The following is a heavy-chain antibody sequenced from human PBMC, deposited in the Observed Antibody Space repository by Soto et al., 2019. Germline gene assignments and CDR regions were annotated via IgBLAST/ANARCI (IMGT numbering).Heavy chain of an antibody. J-gene: IGHJ3*02. CDR1: GSFSGYH. Sequence: QVQLQQWGAGLLKPSETLSLTCGGGSFSGYHWSWIRQPPGKGLEWIGEINHRGSTNYHPSLKSRVSISVDTSKNRFSLKLNSVTAADTAVYYCAAGPSYCSNIAWYVDAFHIWGQGTMVTVSS. CDR2: INHRGST. CDR3: AAGPSYCSNIAWYVDAFHI. D-gene: IGHD2-2*01. V-gene: IGHV4-34*01.